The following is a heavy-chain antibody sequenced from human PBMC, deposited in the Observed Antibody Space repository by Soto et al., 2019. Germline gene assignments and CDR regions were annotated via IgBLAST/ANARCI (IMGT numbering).Heavy chain of an antibody. Sequence: QLQLQESGSGLVKPSQTLSLTCAVSGGSITSDSWCWIRQPPGKGLEWIGYIYHNGRAFYNSSLNIRLTMSLDMSKDQIALSLMSVTAADTAVYYCVRDRCYGTLDSWRQGTLVTVSS. V-gene: IGHV4-30-2*01. J-gene: IGHJ4*02. CDR1: GGSITSDS. CDR2: IYHNGRA. D-gene: IGHD2-15*01. CDR3: VRDRCYGTLDS.